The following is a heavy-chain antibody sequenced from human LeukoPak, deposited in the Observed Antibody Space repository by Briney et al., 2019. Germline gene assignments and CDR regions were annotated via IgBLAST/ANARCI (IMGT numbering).Heavy chain of an antibody. CDR1: GFTFDDYA. D-gene: IGHD3-22*01. Sequence: GRSLRPSCAASGFTFDDYAMHWVRQAPGKGLEWVSGISRNSGSIGYADSVKGRFTISRDNAKNSLYLQMNSLRAEDTALYYCAKALGGYYYDSSGSFDYWGQGTLVTVSS. CDR3: AKALGGYYYDSSGSFDY. J-gene: IGHJ4*02. CDR2: ISRNSGSI. V-gene: IGHV3-9*01.